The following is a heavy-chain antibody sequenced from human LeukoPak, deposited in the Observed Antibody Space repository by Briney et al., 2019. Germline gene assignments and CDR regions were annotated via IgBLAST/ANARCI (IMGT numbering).Heavy chain of an antibody. CDR2: IIPIFGTA. V-gene: IGHV1-69*13. D-gene: IGHD3-22*01. J-gene: IGHJ4*02. CDR3: AHHSPTYDSSGYYGDY. CDR1: GGTFSSYA. Sequence: ASVKVSCKASGGTFSSYAISWVRQAPGQGLEWMGGIIPIFGTANYAQKFQGRVTITADESTSTAYMELSSLRSEDTAVYYCAHHSPTYDSSGYYGDYWGQGTLVTVSS.